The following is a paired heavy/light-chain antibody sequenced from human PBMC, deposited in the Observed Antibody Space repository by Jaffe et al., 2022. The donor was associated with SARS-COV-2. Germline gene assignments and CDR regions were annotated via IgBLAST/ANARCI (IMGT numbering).Heavy chain of an antibody. CDR1: GFTFTSHG. J-gene: IGHJ5*02. V-gene: IGHV3-23*01. CDR3: ATSPPGTNWFDP. D-gene: IGHD6-13*01. CDR2: ICPNGDCA. Sequence: EVQLLESGGGLVQPGGSLRLSCAASGFTFTSHGMSWVRQAPGKGLEWVSSICPNGDCAFNANSVKGRFTISRDNSKNTVYLQMNSLRDEDTAVYYCATSPPGTNWFDPWGQGILVTVSS.
Light chain of an antibody. CDR3: QQASSFPLA. CDR2: AAS. Sequence: DIQVTQSPSSVSASVGDRVAITCRASQDISSSLAWYQQKPGKVPKLLIYAASTLQSGVPSRFSGSGSGTDYTLTISSLQPEDSATYYCQQASSFPLAFGGGTKVGIK. J-gene: IGKJ4*01. CDR1: QDISSS. V-gene: IGKV1D-12*01.